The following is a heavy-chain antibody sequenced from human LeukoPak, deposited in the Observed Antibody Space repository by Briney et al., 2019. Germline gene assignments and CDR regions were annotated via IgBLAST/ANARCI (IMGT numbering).Heavy chain of an antibody. CDR3: ARDTPHEDYYGSGSFLDAFDI. CDR2: IYSGGST. CDR1: GFTVSSNY. Sequence: GGSLRLSCAASGFTVSSNYMSWVRQAPGKGLEWVSVIYSGGSTYYADSVKGGFTISRDNSKNTLYLQMNSLRAEDTAVYYCARDTPHEDYYGSGSFLDAFDIWGQGTMVTVSS. D-gene: IGHD3-10*01. J-gene: IGHJ3*02. V-gene: IGHV3-53*01.